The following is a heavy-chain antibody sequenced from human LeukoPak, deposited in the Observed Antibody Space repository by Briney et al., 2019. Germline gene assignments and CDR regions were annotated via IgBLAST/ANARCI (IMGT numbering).Heavy chain of an antibody. J-gene: IGHJ6*03. CDR2: ISSSSSYI. CDR1: GFTFSSYS. Sequence: GRSLRLSCAASGFTFSSYSMNWVRQAPGKGLEWVSSISSSSSYIYYADSVKGRFTISRDNAKNSLYLQMNSLRAEDTAVYYCARGASSTSFYMDVWGKGITVTVSS. V-gene: IGHV3-21*01. D-gene: IGHD2-2*01. CDR3: ARGASSTSFYMDV.